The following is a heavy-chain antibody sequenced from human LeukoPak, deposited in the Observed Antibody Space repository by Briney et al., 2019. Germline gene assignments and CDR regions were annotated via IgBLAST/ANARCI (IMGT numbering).Heavy chain of an antibody. CDR3: ASEPTTVTTLDY. D-gene: IGHD4-17*01. CDR2: ISSSSSYI. Sequence: GGSLRLSCAASGFTFSSYSMNWVRQAPGKGLEWVSSISSSSSYIYYADSVKGRFTISRDNAKNSLYLQMNSLRAEDTAVYYCASEPTTVTTLDYWGQGTLVTVSS. CDR1: GFTFSSYS. V-gene: IGHV3-21*01. J-gene: IGHJ4*02.